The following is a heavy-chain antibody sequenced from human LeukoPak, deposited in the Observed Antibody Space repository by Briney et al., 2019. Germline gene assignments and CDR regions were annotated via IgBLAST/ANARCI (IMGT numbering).Heavy chain of an antibody. CDR3: ARAAVTTDFFES. CDR2: INHSGST. V-gene: IGHV4-34*01. CDR1: GGSLSGYY. Sequence: SETLSLTCAVYGGSLSGYYWGWIRQPPGKGLEWIGEINHSGSTNYNPSLKSRVTISVDRSRNQFSLTLRSVTAADTAVYFCARAAVTTDFFESWGQGTLVTVSS. D-gene: IGHD4-17*01. J-gene: IGHJ4*02.